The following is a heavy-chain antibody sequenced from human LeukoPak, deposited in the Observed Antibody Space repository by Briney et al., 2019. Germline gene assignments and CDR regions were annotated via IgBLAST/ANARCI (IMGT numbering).Heavy chain of an antibody. J-gene: IGHJ4*02. CDR3: ARARGQLSLDY. CDR2: ISSSSSYI. CDR1: GFTFSSYS. Sequence: GGSLRLSCAASGFTFSSYSMNWVRQAPGKGLEWVSSISSSSSYIHYADSVKGRFTISRDNAKNSLYLQMNSLRAEDTAVYYCARARGQLSLDYWGQGTLVTVSS. V-gene: IGHV3-21*01. D-gene: IGHD2-2*01.